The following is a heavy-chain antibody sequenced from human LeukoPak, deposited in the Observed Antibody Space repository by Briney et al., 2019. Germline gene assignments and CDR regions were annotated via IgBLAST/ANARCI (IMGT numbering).Heavy chain of an antibody. CDR1: GGSFSSYY. V-gene: IGHV4-34*01. D-gene: IGHD1-26*01. J-gene: IGHJ5*02. Sequence: SETLSLTCAVYGGSFSSYYWSWVRQPPGKGLEWIGEIDRSGSTNYNPSLKSRVTFSLDTSKNQLSLKLRSVTAADTALYYCARGVGAETAGNHWGQGTLVTVSS. CDR3: ARGVGAETAGNH. CDR2: IDRSGST.